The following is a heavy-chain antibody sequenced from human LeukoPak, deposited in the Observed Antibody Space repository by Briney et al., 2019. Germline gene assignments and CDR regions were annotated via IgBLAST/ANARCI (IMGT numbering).Heavy chain of an antibody. J-gene: IGHJ4*02. CDR3: AKVEQQLVMEYYFDY. D-gene: IGHD6-13*01. CDR2: ISGSGGST. V-gene: IGHV3-23*01. CDR1: GFTFSSYA. Sequence: GGSLRLSXAASGFTFSSYAMSWVCQAPGKGLEWVSAISGSGGSTYYADSVKGRFTISRDNSKNTLYLQMNSLRAEDTAVYYCAKVEQQLVMEYYFDYWGQGTLVTVSS.